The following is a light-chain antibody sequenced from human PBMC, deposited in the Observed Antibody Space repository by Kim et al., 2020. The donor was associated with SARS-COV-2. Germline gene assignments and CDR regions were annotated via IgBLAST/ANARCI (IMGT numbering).Light chain of an antibody. Sequence: DIQMTQSPSTLSASVGDRVTITCRASQSISSHLAWYQQKPGRAPKLLIYKASTLESGVPSRFSGSGSGTEFTLTINSLQPDDFATYYCQQYNGYWTFGQGTKVDIK. CDR2: KAS. V-gene: IGKV1-5*03. CDR3: QQYNGYWT. CDR1: QSISSH. J-gene: IGKJ1*01.